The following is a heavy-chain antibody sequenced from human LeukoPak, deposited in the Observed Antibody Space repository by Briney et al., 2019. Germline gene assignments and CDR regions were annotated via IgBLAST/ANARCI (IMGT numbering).Heavy chain of an antibody. J-gene: IGHJ6*02. CDR2: ISSSGSTI. CDR1: GFTVSSNY. D-gene: IGHD6-19*01. CDR3: ARAEKYSSGWYHYYGMDV. Sequence: GGSLRLSCAASGFTVSSNYMSWIRQAPGKGLEWGSYISSSGSTIYYADSVKGRFTISRDNAKNSLYLQMNSLRAEDTAVYYCARAEKYSSGWYHYYGMDVWGQGTTVTVSS. V-gene: IGHV3-11*01.